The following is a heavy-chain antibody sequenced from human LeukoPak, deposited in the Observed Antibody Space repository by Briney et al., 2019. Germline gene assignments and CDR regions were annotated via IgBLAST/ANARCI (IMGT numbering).Heavy chain of an antibody. D-gene: IGHD3-22*01. CDR2: INHSGST. Sequence: SETLSVTCAVYGGSFTGYYWRWIRQPPGKGLEWIGEINHSGSTNYNPYLKSRVTISVDTSKNQFSLKLSSVTAADTAVYYCARSRVSSGYYYYYYGMDVWGQGTTVTVSS. V-gene: IGHV4-34*01. CDR1: GGSFTGYY. CDR3: ARSRVSSGYYYYYYGMDV. J-gene: IGHJ6*02.